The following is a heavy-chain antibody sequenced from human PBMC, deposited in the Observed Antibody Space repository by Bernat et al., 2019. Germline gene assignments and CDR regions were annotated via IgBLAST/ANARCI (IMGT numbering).Heavy chain of an antibody. V-gene: IGHV3-15*01. CDR1: GFTFSNAL. CDR2: IKGKADGGAT. CDR3: TTDGRASYMDV. Sequence: EVQLVESGGGLVKPGGSLRLSCAASGFTFSNALMSWVRQAPGKGLEWVGRIKGKADGGATDYAAPVNGRFTISRDDSKNMLYLQMNSLKTEDTAVFYCTTDGRASYMDVWGKGTTVTVSS. J-gene: IGHJ6*03.